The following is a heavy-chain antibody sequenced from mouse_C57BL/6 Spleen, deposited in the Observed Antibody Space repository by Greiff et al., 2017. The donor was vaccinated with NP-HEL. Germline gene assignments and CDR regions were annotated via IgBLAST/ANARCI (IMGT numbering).Heavy chain of an antibody. V-gene: IGHV14-4*01. D-gene: IGHD1-1*01. Sequence: EVQLQQSGAELVRPGASVKLSCTASGFNIKDDYMHWVKQRPEQGLEWIGWIDPENGDTEYASKFQGKATITADTSSNTAYLQLSSLTSEDTAVYYCTTGGRSYWGQGTTLTVSS. CDR1: GFNIKDDY. CDR2: IDPENGDT. CDR3: TTGGRSY. J-gene: IGHJ2*01.